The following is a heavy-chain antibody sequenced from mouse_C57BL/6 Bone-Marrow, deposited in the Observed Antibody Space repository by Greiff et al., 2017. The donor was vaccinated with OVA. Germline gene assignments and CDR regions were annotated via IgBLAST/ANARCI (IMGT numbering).Heavy chain of an antibody. V-gene: IGHV1-55*01. CDR2: IYPGSGST. CDR3: ARSVYGNLAMDY. D-gene: IGHD2-1*01. Sequence: QVQLQQPGAELVKPGASVKMSCKASGYTFTSYWITWVKQRPGQGLEWIGDIYPGSGSTNYNEKFKSKATLTVDTSSSTAYMQLSSLTSEDSAVYYCARSVYGNLAMDYWGQGTSVTVSS. J-gene: IGHJ4*01. CDR1: GYTFTSYW.